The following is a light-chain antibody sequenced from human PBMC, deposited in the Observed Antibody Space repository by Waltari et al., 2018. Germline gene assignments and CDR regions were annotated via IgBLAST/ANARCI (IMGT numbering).Light chain of an antibody. Sequence: EIVLTQSPGAMSLSPGGRATLCCRATQIITNNSLAWYQQKPGQAPSLLIFGASNRATGIPDRFSGSGSGTDFTLTIYGLEPEDSAVYYCQQYANSPLTFGGGATVAIK. CDR3: QQYANSPLT. V-gene: IGKV3-20*01. CDR2: GAS. CDR1: QIITNNS. J-gene: IGKJ4*01.